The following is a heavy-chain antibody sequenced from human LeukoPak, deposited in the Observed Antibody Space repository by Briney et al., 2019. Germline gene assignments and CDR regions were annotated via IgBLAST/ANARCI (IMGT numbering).Heavy chain of an antibody. CDR1: GCTFSNYW. J-gene: IGHJ4*02. Sequence: GGSLRLSCVASGCTFSNYWMSWVRQAPGKGLEWVGNIKQDGSEENYVDSVKGRFTISRDNAENSVNLQMNSLRAEDTAVYYCTRDWNDRDYDTWLWGQGTQVTVSS. D-gene: IGHD5-12*01. CDR2: IKQDGSEE. V-gene: IGHV3-7*01. CDR3: TRDWNDRDYDTWL.